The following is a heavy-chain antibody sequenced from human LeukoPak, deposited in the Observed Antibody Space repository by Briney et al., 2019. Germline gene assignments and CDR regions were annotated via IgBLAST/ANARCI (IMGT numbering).Heavy chain of an antibody. CDR1: GFNFNTYW. Sequence: GGSLRLSCAASGFNFNTYWMSWVRQAPGKGLEWVSAISGSGGSTYYADSVKGRFTISRDNSKNTLYLQMNSLRAEDTAVYYCAKPRQTSSGEFDPWGQGTLVTVSS. V-gene: IGHV3-23*01. J-gene: IGHJ5*02. CDR2: ISGSGGST. CDR3: AKPRQTSSGEFDP. D-gene: IGHD6-25*01.